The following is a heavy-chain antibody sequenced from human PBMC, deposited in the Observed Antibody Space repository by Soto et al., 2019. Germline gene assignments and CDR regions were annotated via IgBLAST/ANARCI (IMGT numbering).Heavy chain of an antibody. J-gene: IGHJ4*02. CDR2: INAGNGNK. CDR1: GYTFTSYA. Sequence: ASVKVSCKASGYTFTSYAMHWVRQAPGQRLEWMGWINAGNGNKKHSQKFQGRVTITRDTSASTAYMELSSLTSEDTAVYYCARGGPPIDYWCQGLMVTVSS. CDR3: ARGGPPIDY. D-gene: IGHD3-10*01. V-gene: IGHV1-3*01.